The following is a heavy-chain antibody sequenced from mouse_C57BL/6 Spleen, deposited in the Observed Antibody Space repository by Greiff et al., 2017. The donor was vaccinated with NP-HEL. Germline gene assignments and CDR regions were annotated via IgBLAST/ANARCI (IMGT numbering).Heavy chain of an antibody. CDR1: GYAFSSYW. CDR2: IYPGDGDT. CDR3: ARRTYGNYYYFDY. Sequence: VQLKESGAELVKPGASVKISCKASGYAFSSYWMNWVKQRPGKGLEWIGQIYPGDGDTNYNGKFKGKATLTADKSSSTAYMQLSSLTSEDSAVYFCARRTYGNYYYFDYWGQGTTLTVSS. D-gene: IGHD2-1*01. J-gene: IGHJ2*01. V-gene: IGHV1-80*01.